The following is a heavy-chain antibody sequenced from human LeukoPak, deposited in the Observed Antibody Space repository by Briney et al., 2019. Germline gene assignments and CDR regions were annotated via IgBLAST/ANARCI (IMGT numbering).Heavy chain of an antibody. V-gene: IGHV1-2*02. CDR1: GYTFTGYY. J-gene: IGHJ6*03. Sequence: ASVKVSCKASGYTFTGYYMHWVRQAPGQGLEWMGWINPNSGGTNYAQKFQGRVTMTRDTSISTAYMELSRLRSDDTAVYYCARSGCSSTSCYAYYYYYYMDVWGKGTTVTVS. CDR2: INPNSGGT. D-gene: IGHD2-2*01. CDR3: ARSGCSSTSCYAYYYYYYMDV.